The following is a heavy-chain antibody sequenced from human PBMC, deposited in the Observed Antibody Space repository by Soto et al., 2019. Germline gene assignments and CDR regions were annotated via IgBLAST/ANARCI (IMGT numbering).Heavy chain of an antibody. J-gene: IGHJ4*02. CDR1: GGSITTDNCY. CDR3: ARQKQYYDVLAGYYRAHYFDY. Sequence: PSETLSLTCSVSGGSITTDNCYWGWIRQPPGKGVEWIGSVYYSGTTYYNPSLKSRVTISVDTSKNHFSLRLTSVTAADTAVYYCARQKQYYDVLAGYYRAHYFDYWGQGSLVTVSS. D-gene: IGHD3-9*01. CDR2: VYYSGTT. V-gene: IGHV4-39*01.